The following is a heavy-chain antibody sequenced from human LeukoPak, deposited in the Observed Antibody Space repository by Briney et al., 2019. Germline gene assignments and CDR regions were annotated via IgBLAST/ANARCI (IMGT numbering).Heavy chain of an antibody. Sequence: GGSLRLSCAASGFTLNRYWMSWVRQAPGKGLEWVAEMKQDGSEKYYVDSVKGRFTISTYNAKNSLYLQINSLRAEDTAVYYCARDLSIYFLSGNFCFWGQGTLVTVSS. CDR3: ARDLSIYFLSGNFCF. D-gene: IGHD2/OR15-2a*01. CDR1: GFTLNRYW. V-gene: IGHV3-7*01. J-gene: IGHJ4*02. CDR2: MKQDGSEK.